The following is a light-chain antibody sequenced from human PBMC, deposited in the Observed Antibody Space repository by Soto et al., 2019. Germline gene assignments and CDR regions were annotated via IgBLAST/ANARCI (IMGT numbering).Light chain of an antibody. V-gene: IGKV1-27*01. CDR3: QYYKSAPRT. CDR1: QGISNS. J-gene: IGKJ1*01. CDR2: AAS. Sequence: DIQMTQSPSSLSASIGDRVTISCRASQGISNSLAWYQQKAGEVPKLLIYAASTSHSGVPSRFRGSGSGTDFTLTISSLQPEDVATYYCQYYKSAPRTFGQGTKVEIK.